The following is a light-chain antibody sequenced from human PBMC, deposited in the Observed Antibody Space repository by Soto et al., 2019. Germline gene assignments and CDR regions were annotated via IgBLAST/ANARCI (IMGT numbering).Light chain of an antibody. CDR2: EVN. V-gene: IGLV2-14*01. CDR1: SSDIGAYDY. J-gene: IGLJ1*01. CDR3: FSFTNTSTHV. Sequence: QSALTQPASLSGSPGQSITISCTGTSSDIGAYDYVSWFQQHPGKAPKLMISEVNNRPSGVSNRFSGSKSGNTAYLTISGLQVEDEAEYFCFSFTNTSTHVFGSGTKVT.